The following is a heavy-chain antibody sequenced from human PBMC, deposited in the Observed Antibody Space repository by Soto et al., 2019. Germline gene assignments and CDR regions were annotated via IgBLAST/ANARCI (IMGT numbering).Heavy chain of an antibody. CDR2: IYYSGST. Sequence: TSETLCLTCTVSGGYIISSSYYWGRIRQPPGKGLEWIGSIYYSGSTYYNPSLKSRVTISVDTSKNQFALKLSSVTAADTAVYYCARHTPAISISDHWGQGTLVTVSS. D-gene: IGHD2-15*01. CDR1: GGYIISSSYY. J-gene: IGHJ4*02. V-gene: IGHV4-39*01. CDR3: ARHTPAISISDH.